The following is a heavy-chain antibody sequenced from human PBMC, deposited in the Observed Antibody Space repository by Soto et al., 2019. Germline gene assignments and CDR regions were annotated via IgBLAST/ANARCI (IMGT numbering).Heavy chain of an antibody. CDR2: ISSSGSTI. Sequence: QVQLVESGGGLVKPGGSLRLSCAASGFTFSDYYMSWIRQAPGKGLEWVSYISSSGSTIYYADSVKGRFTIPREKAKNSLYLQMNSLRAEDTAVYYCERGRHNKLELDFDIWGQGTMVTVSS. CDR1: GFTFSDYY. J-gene: IGHJ3*02. CDR3: ERGRHNKLELDFDI. D-gene: IGHD1-7*01. V-gene: IGHV3-11*01.